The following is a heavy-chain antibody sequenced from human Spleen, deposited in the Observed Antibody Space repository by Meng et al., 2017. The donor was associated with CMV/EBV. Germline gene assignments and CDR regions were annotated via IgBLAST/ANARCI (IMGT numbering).Heavy chain of an antibody. CDR1: GGSISSSSTYH. CDR2: IYYSGSI. D-gene: IGHD3-16*01. Sequence: SETLSLTCTVSGGSISSSSTYHWGWVRQPPGKGLEWIGNIYYSGSIYYNPSLNSRVTISVDTSKNQFSLKLSSVTAADTAVYYCARDQGGIVNWFDPWGQGTLVTVSS. CDR3: ARDQGGIVNWFDP. V-gene: IGHV4-39*07. J-gene: IGHJ5*02.